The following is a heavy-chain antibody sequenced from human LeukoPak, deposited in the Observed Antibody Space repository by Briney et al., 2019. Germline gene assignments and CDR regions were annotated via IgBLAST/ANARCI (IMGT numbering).Heavy chain of an antibody. CDR1: GFTSSSYE. D-gene: IGHD3-10*01. V-gene: IGHV3-48*03. J-gene: IGHJ4*02. CDR2: ISSSGSSI. CDR3: ARESWATDY. Sequence: GGSLRLSCAASGFTSSSYEMNWVRQAPGKGLEWVSYISSSGSSIYYADSVKGRFTISRDNAKNSLYLQMNSLRAEDTAVYYCARESWATDYWGQGTLVTVSS.